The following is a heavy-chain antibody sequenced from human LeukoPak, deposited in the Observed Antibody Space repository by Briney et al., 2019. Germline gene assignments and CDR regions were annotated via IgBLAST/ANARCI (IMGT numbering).Heavy chain of an antibody. CDR2: INHSGST. CDR3: ARGTVVPAAIVRRDYYYYYYMDV. CDR1: GGSFSGYY. Sequence: QPSETLSLTCAVYGGSFSGYYWSWIRQPPGKGLEWIGEINHSGSTNYNPSLKSRVTISVDTSKNQFSLKLSSVTAADTAVYYCARGTVVPAAIVRRDYYYYYYMDVWGKGTTVTVSS. D-gene: IGHD2-2*01. J-gene: IGHJ6*03. V-gene: IGHV4-34*01.